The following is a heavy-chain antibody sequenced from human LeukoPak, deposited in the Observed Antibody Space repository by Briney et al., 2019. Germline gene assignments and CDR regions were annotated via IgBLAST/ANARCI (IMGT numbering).Heavy chain of an antibody. CDR1: GFTFSGSA. J-gene: IGHJ5*02. Sequence: SGGSLRRSCAASGFTFSGSAMHWVRQASGKGLEWIGRISSKANSYATAYAASVKGRFTISRDDSKNTAYLQMNSLKTEDTAVYYCTRQWGYCSSTSCYNWFDPWGQGTLVTVSS. CDR3: TRQWGYCSSTSCYNWFDP. V-gene: IGHV3-73*01. D-gene: IGHD2-2*01. CDR2: ISSKANSYAT.